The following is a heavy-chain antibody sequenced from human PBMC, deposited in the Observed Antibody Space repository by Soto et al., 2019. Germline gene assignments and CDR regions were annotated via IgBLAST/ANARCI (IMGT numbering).Heavy chain of an antibody. Sequence: QVQLVQSGAGVKKPGASVKVSCKASGYTFTRYGISWVRQAPGQGLEWMGWISAYNGNTNYAQKLQGRGTMTTDTSTSTAYMELRSLRSDDTAVYYCAREGVGATREMFNDYWGQGTLVTVSS. CDR1: GYTFTRYG. V-gene: IGHV1-18*01. D-gene: IGHD1-26*01. CDR2: ISAYNGNT. J-gene: IGHJ4*02. CDR3: AREGVGATREMFNDY.